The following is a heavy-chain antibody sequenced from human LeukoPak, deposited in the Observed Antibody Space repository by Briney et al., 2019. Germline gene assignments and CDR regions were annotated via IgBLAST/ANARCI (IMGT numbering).Heavy chain of an antibody. CDR3: ARGEGSSWFDY. J-gene: IGHJ4*02. Sequence: GASVKVSCEASGYRFNVNYIHWVRQAPGQGLEWMGWMNPNTGGTNFAQNFQGRVTMTRDTSINTAYMELSRLTSGDTALYYCARGEGSSWFDYWGQGTLVTVSS. CDR1: GYRFNVNY. CDR2: MNPNTGGT. D-gene: IGHD6-13*01. V-gene: IGHV1-2*02.